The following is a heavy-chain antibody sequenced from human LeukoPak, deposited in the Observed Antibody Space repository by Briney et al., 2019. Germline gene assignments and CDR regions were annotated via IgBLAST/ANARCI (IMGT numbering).Heavy chain of an antibody. V-gene: IGHV5-51*01. CDR1: GYSFAIYW. D-gene: IGHD1-26*01. Sequence: GESLKISCKASGYSFAIYWIGWVRPMPGEGLELMGIIYPGDSDTRYSPSFQGQVTISADKSINTAYLQWSSLGASDTALYYCARRLGSYQPFDYWGQGTLVTVSS. J-gene: IGHJ4*02. CDR2: IYPGDSDT. CDR3: ARRLGSYQPFDY.